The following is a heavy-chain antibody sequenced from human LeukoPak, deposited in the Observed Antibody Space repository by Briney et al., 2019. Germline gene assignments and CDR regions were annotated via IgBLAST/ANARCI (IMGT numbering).Heavy chain of an antibody. D-gene: IGHD3-22*01. CDR3: ARIWYYYDSSGRYYPYYFDY. V-gene: IGHV4-31*03. CDR2: IYYSGST. Sequence: PSETLSLTCTVSGGSISSGGYYWSWIRQHPGKGLEWIGYIYYSGSTYHNPSLKSRVTISVDTAKNQFFMKLTSVTAADTAVYYCARIWYYYDSSGRYYPYYFDYWGQGTLVTVSS. J-gene: IGHJ4*02. CDR1: GGSISSGGYY.